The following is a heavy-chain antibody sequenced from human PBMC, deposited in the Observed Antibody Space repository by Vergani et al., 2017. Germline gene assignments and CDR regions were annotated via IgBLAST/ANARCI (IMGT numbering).Heavy chain of an antibody. D-gene: IGHD3-3*01. CDR3: AKGYDFWSGYYTDY. J-gene: IGHJ4*02. CDR2: IWYDGSNT. CDR1: GFAFRTYG. V-gene: IGHV3-33*06. Sequence: QVQLVESGGGVVQPGRSLRLSCVASGFAFRTYGMHWVRQAPGKGLEWVAIIWYDGSNTYYADSVKGRFTVSRDNSRNTLFLQMNSLRVEDTAVYYCAKGYDFWSGYYTDYWGQGTLVTVSS.